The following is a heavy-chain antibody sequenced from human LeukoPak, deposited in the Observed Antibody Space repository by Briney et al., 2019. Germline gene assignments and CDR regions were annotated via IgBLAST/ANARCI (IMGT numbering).Heavy chain of an antibody. CDR3: ARGFITMVRGVSNWFDP. D-gene: IGHD3-10*01. Sequence: GGSLRLSCAASGFTFSSYEMNWVRQAPGKGLEWVSYISSSGSTIYYADSVKGRFTISRDNAKNSLYLQMNSLRAEDTAVYYCARGFITMVRGVSNWFDPWGQGTLVTVSS. CDR1: GFTFSSYE. J-gene: IGHJ5*02. V-gene: IGHV3-48*03. CDR2: ISSSGSTI.